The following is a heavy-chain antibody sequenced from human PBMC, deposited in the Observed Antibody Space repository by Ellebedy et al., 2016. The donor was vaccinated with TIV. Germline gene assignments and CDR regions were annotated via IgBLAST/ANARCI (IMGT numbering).Heavy chain of an antibody. Sequence: MPSETLSLTCAVSGGSISSSNWWSWARQPPGKGLEWIGEIYHSGSTNYNPSLKSRVTISVDKSKNQFSLKLSSVTAADTAVYYCAMTTVTTRGDYFDYWGQGTLVTVSS. V-gene: IGHV4-4*02. D-gene: IGHD4-17*01. CDR3: AMTTVTTRGDYFDY. CDR1: GGSISSSNW. J-gene: IGHJ4*02. CDR2: IYHSGST.